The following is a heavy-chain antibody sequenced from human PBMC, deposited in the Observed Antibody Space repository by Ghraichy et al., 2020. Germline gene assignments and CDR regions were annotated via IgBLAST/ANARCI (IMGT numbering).Heavy chain of an antibody. V-gene: IGHV3-23*01. CDR1: GFTFSSYA. CDR3: AKVNYGSGSYYHPSYYYYMDV. D-gene: IGHD3-10*01. Sequence: GGSLRLSCAASGFTFSSYAMSWVRQAPGKGLEWVSAISGSGGSTYYADSVKGRFTISRDNSKNTLYLQMNSLRAEDTAVYYCAKVNYGSGSYYHPSYYYYMDVWGKGTTVTVSS. CDR2: ISGSGGST. J-gene: IGHJ6*03.